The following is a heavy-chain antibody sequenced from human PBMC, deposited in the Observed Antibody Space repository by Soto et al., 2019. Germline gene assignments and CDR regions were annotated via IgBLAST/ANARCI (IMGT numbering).Heavy chain of an antibody. V-gene: IGHV4-59*01. CDR2: IYYSGST. J-gene: IGHJ6*02. CDR1: GGSISSYY. CDR3: ARSQRIYNWNYVNYYGMDV. D-gene: IGHD1-7*01. Sequence: SETLSLTCTVSGGSISSYYWSWIRQPPGKGLEWIGYIYYSGSTNYNPSLESRVTISVDTSKNQFSLKLSSVTAADTAVYYCARSQRIYNWNYVNYYGMDVWGQGTTVTVSS.